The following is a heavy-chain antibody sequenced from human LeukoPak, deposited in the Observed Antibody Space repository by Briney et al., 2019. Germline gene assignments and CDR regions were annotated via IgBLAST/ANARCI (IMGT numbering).Heavy chain of an antibody. CDR2: VYYGRTT. CDR3: VRHDGRGGATMGAFDS. D-gene: IGHD5-12*01. Sequence: SETLSLTCTVSAASFISSSHHWGWIRQSPGKGLEWIGTVYYGRTTYYNPSLDGRVTISLDTSANHFSLRLNSVTAADTAVYYCVRHDGRGGATMGAFDSWGQGSLVTVSS. J-gene: IGHJ5*01. V-gene: IGHV4-39*01. CDR1: AASFISSSHH.